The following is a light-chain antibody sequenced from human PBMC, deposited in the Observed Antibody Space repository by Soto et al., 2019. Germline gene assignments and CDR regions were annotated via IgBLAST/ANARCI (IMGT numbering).Light chain of an antibody. J-gene: IGKJ1*01. Sequence: ETLMTQSPATLSVSPGERATLSCGASQSVSDYLDWYQKRPGQAPRLLIFGASTRATGFPARLSGSGYGTELTITISSLKYEDFEVYYCQQYKDWTHTFGQGTKVDIK. V-gene: IGKV3-15*01. CDR2: GAS. CDR3: QQYKDWTHT. CDR1: QSVSDY.